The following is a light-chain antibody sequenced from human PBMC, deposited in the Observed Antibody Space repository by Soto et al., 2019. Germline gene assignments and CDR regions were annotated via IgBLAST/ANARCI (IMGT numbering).Light chain of an antibody. CDR3: QQYGSSPV. J-gene: IGKJ1*01. CDR1: QSVSSSY. Sequence: EIVLTQSPGTLSLSPGERATLSCRASQSVSSSYLAWYQQKPDQAPRLLTYGASSRATGIPDRFSGSGSGTDFTLTISRLEPEDSAVYYCQQYGSSPVFGQGTKV. CDR2: GAS. V-gene: IGKV3-20*01.